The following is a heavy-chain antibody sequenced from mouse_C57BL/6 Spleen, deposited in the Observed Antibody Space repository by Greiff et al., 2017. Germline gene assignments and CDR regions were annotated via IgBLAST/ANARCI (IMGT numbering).Heavy chain of an antibody. CDR2: INPGSGGT. CDR1: GYAFTNYL. Sequence: QVQLQQSGAELVRPGTSVKVSCKASGYAFTNYLIEWVKQRPGQGLEWIGVINPGSGGTNYNEKFKGKATLTADKSSSTAYMQLSSLTSEDSAVYFGARGRGRDYWGQGTTLTVSS. V-gene: IGHV1-54*01. CDR3: ARGRGRDY. J-gene: IGHJ2*01.